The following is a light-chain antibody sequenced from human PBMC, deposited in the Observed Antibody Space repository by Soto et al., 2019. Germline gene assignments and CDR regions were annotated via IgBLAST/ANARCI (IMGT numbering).Light chain of an antibody. J-gene: IGLJ1*01. Sequence: QSALTQAPSASGTPGQRVIISCSGSSSNIGRDYVSWYQQLPGMAPKLLIYKNNQRPSGVPDRFSGSKSGTSASLAISGLRSEDEADYYCVAWDDSLSGYVFGTGTKVHRP. CDR3: VAWDDSLSGYV. V-gene: IGLV1-47*01. CDR1: SSNIGRDY. CDR2: KNN.